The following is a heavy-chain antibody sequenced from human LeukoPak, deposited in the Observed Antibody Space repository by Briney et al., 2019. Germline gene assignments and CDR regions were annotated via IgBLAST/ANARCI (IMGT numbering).Heavy chain of an antibody. CDR3: ARDCGSNSYAFDI. J-gene: IGHJ3*02. Sequence: GGSLRLSCAASGFTVSSNYMNWVRQAPGKGLEWVSYISSSSSTIYYADSVKGRFTISRDNAKNSLYLQMNSLRDEDTAVYYCARDCGSNSYAFDIWGQGTMVTVSS. V-gene: IGHV3-48*02. D-gene: IGHD1-26*01. CDR2: ISSSSSTI. CDR1: GFTVSSNY.